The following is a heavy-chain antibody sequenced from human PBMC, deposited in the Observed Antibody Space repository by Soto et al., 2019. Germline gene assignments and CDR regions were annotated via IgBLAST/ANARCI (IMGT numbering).Heavy chain of an antibody. CDR2: ISSSSSYI. CDR1: GFTFSSYS. Sequence: GSLRLSCAASGFTFSSYSMNWVRQAPGKGLEWVSSISSSSSYIYYADSVKGRFTISRDNAKSSLFLQMSRLRAEDTAVYYCARDDSSSWYGTAAYWGQGTLVTVSS. J-gene: IGHJ4*02. D-gene: IGHD6-13*01. V-gene: IGHV3-21*01. CDR3: ARDDSSSWYGTAAY.